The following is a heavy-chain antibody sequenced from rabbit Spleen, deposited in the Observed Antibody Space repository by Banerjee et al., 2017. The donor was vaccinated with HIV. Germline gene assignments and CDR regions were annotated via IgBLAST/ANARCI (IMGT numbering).Heavy chain of an antibody. V-gene: IGHV1S40*01. CDR3: ARGSGWTRLDL. CDR2: IYNGNGGT. D-gene: IGHD4-1*01. CDR1: GFSFSSNYW. J-gene: IGHJ3*01. Sequence: QSLEESGGDLVKPVASPTLTCTASGFSFSSNYWICWVRQAPGKGPERIAYIYNGNGGTSCASGPKGSFTISKAASTPVTLQRPGVSAADTATYFCARGSGWTRLDLWGPGTLVTVS.